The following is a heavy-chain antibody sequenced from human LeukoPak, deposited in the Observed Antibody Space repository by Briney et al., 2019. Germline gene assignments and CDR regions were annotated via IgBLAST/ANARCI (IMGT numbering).Heavy chain of an antibody. CDR1: GSTFCDYA. CDR2: IRSKAYGGTT. CDR3: TRDHSPIVVVPAAPRY. Sequence: GGSLRLSCTASGSTFCDYAMSWVRQAPGKGLEWGGFIRSKAYGGTTEYAASVKGRFTISRDDSKSIAYLQMNSLKTEDTAVYYCTRDHSPIVVVPAAPRYWGQGTLVTVSS. J-gene: IGHJ4*02. V-gene: IGHV3-49*04. D-gene: IGHD2-2*01.